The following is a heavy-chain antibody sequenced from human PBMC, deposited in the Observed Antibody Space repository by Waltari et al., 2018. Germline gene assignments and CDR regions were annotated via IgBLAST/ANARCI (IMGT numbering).Heavy chain of an antibody. V-gene: IGHV3-74*01. Sequence: EVQLVESGGGPVQTGGSLRLSCQASAFTFMHWVRQAPGKGLVWVSRIDGNGGGTGYADSVKGRFTISRDNAKNTLYLQMNSLRAEDTAVYYCVRGINHAFDIWGQGTMVTVSS. CDR2: IDGNGGGT. CDR1: AFTF. J-gene: IGHJ3*02. CDR3: VRGINHAFDI.